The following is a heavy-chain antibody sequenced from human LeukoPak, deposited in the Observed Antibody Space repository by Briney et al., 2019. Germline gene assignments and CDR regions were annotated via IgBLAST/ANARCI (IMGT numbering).Heavy chain of an antibody. V-gene: IGHV4-34*01. J-gene: IGHJ2*01. CDR1: GGSFSGYY. CDR3: ARGGRGCSSTRCLKWYFDL. Sequence: PSETLSLTCAVYGGSFSGYYWSWIRQPPGKGLEWIGEINHSGSTNYNPSLKSRVTISVDTSKNQFSLKLSSVTAADTAVYYCARGGRGCSSTRCLKWYFDLWGRGTLVTVSS. CDR2: INHSGST. D-gene: IGHD2-2*01.